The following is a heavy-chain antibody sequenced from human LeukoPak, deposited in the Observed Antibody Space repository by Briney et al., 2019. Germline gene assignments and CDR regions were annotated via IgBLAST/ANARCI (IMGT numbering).Heavy chain of an antibody. CDR2: IYTSGST. CDR3: ARDHEDIVVVPAAIWVGNYYYYYMDV. CDR1: GGSISSYY. V-gene: IGHV4-4*07. Sequence: SETLSLTCTVSGGSISSYYWSWIRQPAGKGLEWIGRIYTSGSTNYNPSLKSRVTMSVDTSKNQFSLKLSSVTAADTAVYYCARDHEDIVVVPAAIWVGNYYYYYMDVWGKGTTVTVSS. D-gene: IGHD2-2*01. J-gene: IGHJ6*03.